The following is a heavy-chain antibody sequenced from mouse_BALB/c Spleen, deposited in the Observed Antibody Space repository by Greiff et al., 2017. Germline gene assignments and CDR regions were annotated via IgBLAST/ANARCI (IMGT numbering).Heavy chain of an antibody. CDR2: ISTYYGDA. J-gene: IGHJ4*01. D-gene: IGHD2-2*01. CDR3: ARGIWLRHAMDY. CDR1: GYTFTDYA. V-gene: IGHV1S137*01. Sequence: QVQLKESGAELVRPGVSVKISCKGSGYTFTDYAMHWVKQSHAKSLEWIGVISTYYGDASYNQKFKGKATMTVDKSSSTAYMELARLTSEDSAIYYCARGIWLRHAMDYWGQGTSVTVSS.